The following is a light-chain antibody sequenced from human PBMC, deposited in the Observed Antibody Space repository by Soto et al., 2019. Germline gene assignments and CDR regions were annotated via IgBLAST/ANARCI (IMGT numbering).Light chain of an antibody. CDR3: QKYNSAPLT. CDR1: QGISNY. Sequence: DIQMTQSPSSLSASVGDRVTITCRASQGISNYLAWYQQKPGKVHQLLIYGAYTLRSGVQSRFSGSGSGTDFTLTISSLQPEDVATYYCQKYNSAPLTFGGGTKVDNK. J-gene: IGKJ4*01. CDR2: GAY. V-gene: IGKV1-27*01.